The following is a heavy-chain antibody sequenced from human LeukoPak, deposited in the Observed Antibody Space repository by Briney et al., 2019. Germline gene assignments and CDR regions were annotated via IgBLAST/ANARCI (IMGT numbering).Heavy chain of an antibody. J-gene: IGHJ5*02. D-gene: IGHD1/OR15-1a*01. CDR2: IYTSGST. CDR3: ARDRTAQPPGWFDP. V-gene: IGHV4-4*07. CDR1: GGSISSYY. Sequence: TSETLSLTCTVSGGSISSYYWSWIRQPAGKGLEWIGRIYTSGSTNYNPSLKSRVTMSVDTSKNQFSLKLSSVTAADTAVYYCARDRTAQPPGWFDPWGQGTLVTVSS.